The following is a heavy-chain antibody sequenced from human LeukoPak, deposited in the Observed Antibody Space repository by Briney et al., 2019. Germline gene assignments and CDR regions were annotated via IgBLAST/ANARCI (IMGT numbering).Heavy chain of an antibody. Sequence: SETPSLTCAVYGGSFSGYYWSWIRQPPGKGLEWIGEINHSGSTNYNPSLKSRVTISVDTSKNQFSLKLSSVTDAETAVYYCAGGVGFYYDSSGPQRFDYWGQGTLVTVSS. V-gene: IGHV4-34*01. D-gene: IGHD3-22*01. CDR2: INHSGST. CDR1: GGSFSGYY. CDR3: AGGVGFYYDSSGPQRFDY. J-gene: IGHJ4*02.